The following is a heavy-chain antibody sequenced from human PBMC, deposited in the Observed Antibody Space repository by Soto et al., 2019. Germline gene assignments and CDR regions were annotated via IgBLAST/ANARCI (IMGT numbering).Heavy chain of an antibody. CDR2: IYTGGGT. CDR1: GLTVRTNP. CDR3: ARDGSGH. V-gene: IGHV3-66*01. Sequence: EVQLVESGGGLVQPGGSLRLSCAASGLTVRTNPMSWFRQAPGKGLECVSVIYTGGGTHYADSVKGRFTISRDNSKNTVNLQMNSLRPEDTAVYYCARDGSGHWGQGTMVTVSS. J-gene: IGHJ4*02.